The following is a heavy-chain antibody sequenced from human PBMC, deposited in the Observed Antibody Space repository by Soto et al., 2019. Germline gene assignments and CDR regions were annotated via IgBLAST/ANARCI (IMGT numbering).Heavy chain of an antibody. CDR1: GFTFSNYD. V-gene: IGHV3-13*01. D-gene: IGHD7-27*01. Sequence: PWVSLRLSFSASGFTFSNYDMHWVRHAPGEGLEWVSGIGAASDTYYPVSVQGRFTVSRDNAKKSLYLQMNSLRAGDTAVYYCARGVLGPGDYYYGMDVWGQGTTVTVSS. CDR3: ARGVLGPGDYYYGMDV. J-gene: IGHJ6*02. CDR2: IGAASDT.